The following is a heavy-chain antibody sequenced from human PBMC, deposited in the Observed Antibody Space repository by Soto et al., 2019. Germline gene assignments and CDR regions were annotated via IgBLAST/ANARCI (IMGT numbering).Heavy chain of an antibody. CDR3: ARGYYYGSGSDPTAYYYGMDV. CDR2: INHSGST. J-gene: IGHJ6*02. V-gene: IGHV4-34*01. Sequence: QVQLQQWGAGLLKPSETLSLTCAVYGGSFSGYYWSWIRQPPGKGLEWIGEINHSGSTNYNPSLKXXVTISVDPSKXXSXLXXSSVPAADTAVYYCARGYYYGSGSDPTAYYYGMDVWGQGTTVTVSS. CDR1: GGSFSGYY. D-gene: IGHD3-10*01.